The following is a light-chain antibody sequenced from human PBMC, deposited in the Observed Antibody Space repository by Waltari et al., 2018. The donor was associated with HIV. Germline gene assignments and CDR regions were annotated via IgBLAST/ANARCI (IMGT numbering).Light chain of an antibody. Sequence: DIQMTQSPSSLSASLGDRVTITCRTSQNITTYLNWYQQKPRKAPKLLIYAGSSLQSGVPSRFSGSGSGTEFTLTISSLQPEDIATFYCQQSYSAPLTFGGGTKVEIK. CDR1: QNITTY. CDR3: QQSYSAPLT. J-gene: IGKJ4*01. V-gene: IGKV1-39*01. CDR2: AGS.